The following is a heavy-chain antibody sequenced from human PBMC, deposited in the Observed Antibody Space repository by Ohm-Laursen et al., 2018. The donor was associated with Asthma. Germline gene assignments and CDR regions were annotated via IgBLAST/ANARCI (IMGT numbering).Heavy chain of an antibody. V-gene: IGHV3-30-3*01. CDR2: ISYDGSNK. CDR3: AGRQGIAAAGTINY. J-gene: IGHJ4*02. CDR1: GFTFSSYA. Sequence: RSLRLSCSASGFTFSSYAMHWVRQAPGKGLEWVAVISYDGSNKYYADSVKGRFTISRDNSKNTLYLQMNSLRAEDTAVYYCAGRQGIAAAGTINYWGQGTLVTVSS. D-gene: IGHD6-13*01.